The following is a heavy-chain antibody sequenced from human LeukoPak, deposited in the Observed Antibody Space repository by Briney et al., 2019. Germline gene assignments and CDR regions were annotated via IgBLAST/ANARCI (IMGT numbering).Heavy chain of an antibody. J-gene: IGHJ4*02. Sequence: PSETLSLTCTVSGGSLSSGDYYWGWLRQPAGRGLEWIGRVYTSASTNYNPSLKRRLTISVDTSKNQFSLKLTSVTAADTAVYYCARGYDILTGYFDYWGQGTLVTVSS. CDR3: ARGYDILTGYFDY. D-gene: IGHD3-9*01. CDR2: VYTSAST. CDR1: GGSLSSGDYY. V-gene: IGHV4-61*02.